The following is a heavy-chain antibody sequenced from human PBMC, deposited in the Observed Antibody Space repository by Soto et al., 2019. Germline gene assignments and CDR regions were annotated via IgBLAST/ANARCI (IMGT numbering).Heavy chain of an antibody. D-gene: IGHD2-21*02. CDR2: ISVSGGTA. V-gene: IGHV3-23*01. CDR1: GFTFSNYA. Sequence: EVQLLESGGGLVRPGGSLRLSCAASGFTFSNYAMSWVRQAPGKGLEWVSGISVSGGTAYYADSVKGRFTISRDNSKNTLDLQMKSLRAEDTAVYYCAKDRHGGDTYAFDIWGQGTMVTVSS. J-gene: IGHJ3*02. CDR3: AKDRHGGDTYAFDI.